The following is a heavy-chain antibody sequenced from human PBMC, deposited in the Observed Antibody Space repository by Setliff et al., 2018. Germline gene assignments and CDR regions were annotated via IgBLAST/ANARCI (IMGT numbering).Heavy chain of an antibody. CDR3: AREPTRTGGFYYLDV. J-gene: IGHJ6*03. Sequence: PSETLSLTCSVSGASITSGGFYWTWIRQPAGKGLEWIGYIYSSGSTNYNPSLKSRVAISRDTSTNQLSLELRSVTAADTAVYYCAREPTRTGGFYYLDVWGEGTTVTVSS. D-gene: IGHD2-2*01. V-gene: IGHV4-61*09. CDR1: GASITSGGFY. CDR2: IYSSGST.